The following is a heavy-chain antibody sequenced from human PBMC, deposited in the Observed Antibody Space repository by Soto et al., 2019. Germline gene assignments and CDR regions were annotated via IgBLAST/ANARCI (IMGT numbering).Heavy chain of an antibody. CDR3: ARDRCFDGSCYSASDS. CDR2: ISTTSFTI. CDR1: GFSFSTYD. Sequence: PGGSLRLSCAASGFSFSTYDMDWVRQAPGKAPEWIAHISTTSFTIYYADSVKGRFTISRDNVRNSLYLEMKSLRDEDTAVYYCARDRCFDGSCYSASDSWGQGILVTVSS. D-gene: IGHD2-15*01. J-gene: IGHJ5*01. V-gene: IGHV3-48*02.